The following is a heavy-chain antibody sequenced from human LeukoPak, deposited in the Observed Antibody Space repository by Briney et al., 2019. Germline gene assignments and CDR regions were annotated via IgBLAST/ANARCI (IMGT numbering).Heavy chain of an antibody. V-gene: IGHV1-18*01. D-gene: IGHD4-17*01. CDR2: ISAYNGNA. J-gene: IGHJ4*02. CDR3: ARLLPDYGDRADFDY. Sequence: ASVKVSCKASGYTFTSYGISWVRQAPGQGLEWMGWISAYNGNANYAQKLQGRVTMTTDTPTSTAYMELRSLRSDDTAVYYCARLLPDYGDRADFDYWGQGTLVTVSS. CDR1: GYTFTSYG.